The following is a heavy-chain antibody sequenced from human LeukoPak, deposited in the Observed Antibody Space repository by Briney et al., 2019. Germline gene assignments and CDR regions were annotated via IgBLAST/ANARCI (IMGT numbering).Heavy chain of an antibody. CDR2: INHNSGGK. Sequence: GASVKVSCKASGYTFTGYYMHWGRQAPGQGLERMGWINHNSGGKNYAQKFQGRVTITRDTYISTAYMELSRLRSDDTAVYYCARAFRLLCSNWFDPWGQGTLVTVSS. V-gene: IGHV1-2*02. D-gene: IGHD2-2*01. CDR3: ARAFRLLCSNWFDP. J-gene: IGHJ5*02. CDR1: GYTFTGYY.